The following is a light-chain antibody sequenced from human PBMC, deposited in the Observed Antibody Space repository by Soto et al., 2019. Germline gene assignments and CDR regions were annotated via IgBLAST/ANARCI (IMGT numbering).Light chain of an antibody. Sequence: EIVVTQSPATLSLSPGERATLSCRASQSISSSLAWYQQKPGQAPRLLIYDASTRATGFPARFSGSGSGTDFTLTIGSLEPEDFGVYYCQQRSEWPRTFGQGTKVEI. CDR2: DAS. CDR1: QSISSS. J-gene: IGKJ1*01. V-gene: IGKV3-11*01. CDR3: QQRSEWPRT.